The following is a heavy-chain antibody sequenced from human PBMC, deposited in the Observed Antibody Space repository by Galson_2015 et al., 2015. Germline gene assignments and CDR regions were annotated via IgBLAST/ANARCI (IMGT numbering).Heavy chain of an antibody. CDR3: ARNGGSYSFDY. Sequence: LRLSCAASGFTFSRYAMSWVRQAPGKGLEWIAFVDYGGSTNSNPSLKSRVTISVDTSKNQFSLRLTSVTAADTAVYYCARNGGSYSFDYWGQGTLVTVSS. CDR2: VDYGGST. CDR1: GFTFSRYA. D-gene: IGHD1-26*01. V-gene: IGHV4-59*01. J-gene: IGHJ4*02.